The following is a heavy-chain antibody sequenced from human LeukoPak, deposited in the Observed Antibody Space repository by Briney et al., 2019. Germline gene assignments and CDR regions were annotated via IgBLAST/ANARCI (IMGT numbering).Heavy chain of an antibody. CDR3: AAVASSWYPFGY. CDR2: ISSSGSTI. Sequence: GGFLRLSCAASGFTFSDYYMSWIRQAPGKGLEWVSYISSSGSTIYYADSVKGRFTISRDNAKNSLYLQMNSLRAEDTAVYYCAAVASSWYPFGYWGQGTLVTVSS. CDR1: GFTFSDYY. D-gene: IGHD6-13*01. V-gene: IGHV3-11*01. J-gene: IGHJ4*02.